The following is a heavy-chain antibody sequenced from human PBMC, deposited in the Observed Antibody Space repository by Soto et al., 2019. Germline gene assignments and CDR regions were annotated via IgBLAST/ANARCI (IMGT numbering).Heavy chain of an antibody. Sequence: EVQLVESGGGLVQPGGSLRLSCAVSGFTFGSYWMNWVRLIPGKGLEWVAYIKPDGSATYYVDSVKGRFTISRDNAKNTLYLQMNSLRAEDTAVYYCARDMAYYDFWSGYYPPTSSYYGMDVWGQGTTVTVSS. V-gene: IGHV3-7*01. D-gene: IGHD3-3*01. CDR1: GFTFGSYW. CDR2: IKPDGSAT. CDR3: ARDMAYYDFWSGYYPPTSSYYGMDV. J-gene: IGHJ6*02.